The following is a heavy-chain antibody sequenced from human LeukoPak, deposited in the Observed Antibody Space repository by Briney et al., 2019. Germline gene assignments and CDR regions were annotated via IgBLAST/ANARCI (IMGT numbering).Heavy chain of an antibody. CDR1: GFTVSSNY. V-gene: IGHV3-53*01. CDR3: AREEYGSGSYMGYFDL. D-gene: IGHD3-10*01. J-gene: IGHJ2*01. CDR2: IYSGGST. Sequence: GGLRLSCAASGFTVSSNYMSWVRQAPGKGLEWVSVIYSGGSTYYADSVKGRFTISRDNSKNTLYLQMNSLRAEDTAVYYCAREEYGSGSYMGYFDLWGRGTLVTVSS.